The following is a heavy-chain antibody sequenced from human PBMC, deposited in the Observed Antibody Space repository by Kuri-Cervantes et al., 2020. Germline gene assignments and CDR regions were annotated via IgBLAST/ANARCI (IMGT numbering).Heavy chain of an antibody. J-gene: IGHJ4*02. CDR2: IYPGDSDT. CDR3: ARRVAVAALDY. D-gene: IGHD6-19*01. CDR1: GYSFTSYW. Sequence: KVSCKGSGYSFTSYWIGWVRQMPGKGLEWMGIIYPGDSDTRYSPSFQGQVTISADKSISTAYLQWSSLKASDTAMYYRARRVAVAALDYWGQGTLVTVSS. V-gene: IGHV5-51*01.